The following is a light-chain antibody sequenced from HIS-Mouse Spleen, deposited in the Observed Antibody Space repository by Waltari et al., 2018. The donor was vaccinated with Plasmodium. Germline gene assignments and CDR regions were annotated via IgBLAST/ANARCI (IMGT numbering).Light chain of an antibody. CDR2: QDN. CDR3: QAWDSSTVV. V-gene: IGLV3-1*01. J-gene: IGLJ2*01. CDR1: KLGEKY. Sequence: SYELTQPPSVSVSPGQTASIPCSGDKLGEKYACWYQQKPGQSPVLVIYQDNKRPSGIPERFSGSNSGNTATLTISGTQAMDEADYYCQAWDSSTVVFGGGTKLTVL.